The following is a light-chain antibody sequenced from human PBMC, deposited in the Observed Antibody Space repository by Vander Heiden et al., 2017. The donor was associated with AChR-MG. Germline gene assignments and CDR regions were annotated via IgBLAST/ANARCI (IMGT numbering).Light chain of an antibody. Sequence: DIQMTQSPSTLSASVGDRVTITCRASQIIGSWLAWYQQKPGKAPMLLIYNASSLETGVPSRFSGSASGTDFTLTISSLQPDDFATYYCQHYNTFPLTFGGGTKVEIK. CDR2: NAS. J-gene: IGKJ4*01. CDR3: QHYNTFPLT. V-gene: IGKV1-5*03. CDR1: QIIGSW.